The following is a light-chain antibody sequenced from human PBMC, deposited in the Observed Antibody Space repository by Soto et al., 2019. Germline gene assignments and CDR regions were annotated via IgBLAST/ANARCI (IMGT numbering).Light chain of an antibody. CDR2: GAS. CDR3: QQYNNYWT. J-gene: IGKJ1*01. V-gene: IGKV3-15*01. CDR1: QSVGTT. Sequence: IVMTQSAATLSLSPWEGATLSCRASQSVGTTLAWYQQKPGQAPRLLIFGASTRVTGVPARFSGSGSGTEFTLPISSLQPDDFATYYCQQYNNYWTFGQGTKVDIK.